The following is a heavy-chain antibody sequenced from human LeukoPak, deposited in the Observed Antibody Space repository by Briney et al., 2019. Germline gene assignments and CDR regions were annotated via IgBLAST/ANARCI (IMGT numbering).Heavy chain of an antibody. D-gene: IGHD3-10*01. CDR1: GFTFSSYG. V-gene: IGHV3-30*02. CDR3: AKGGRITMLRGVQRDHYFDY. J-gene: IGHJ4*02. Sequence: YPGGSLRLSCGVYGFTFSSYGMHWVRQAPGKGLEWVAYIQYDGSNRHYADSVKGRFTISRDNSKNTLYLQMNSLRVEDTAVYYCAKGGRITMLRGVQRDHYFDYWGQGTLVTVSS. CDR2: IQYDGSNR.